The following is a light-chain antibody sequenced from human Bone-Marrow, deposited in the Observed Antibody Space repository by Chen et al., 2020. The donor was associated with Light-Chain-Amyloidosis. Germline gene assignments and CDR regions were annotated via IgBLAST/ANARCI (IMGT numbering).Light chain of an antibody. J-gene: IGLJ3*02. CDR1: NIGSTS. V-gene: IGLV3-21*02. CDR3: QVWDRSSDRPV. CDR2: DVS. Sequence: SYVLTHPSSVSVAPGQTATIACGGNNIGSTSVHWYRQTPGQAPLLVVYDVSDRPSWIPERLSGSNSGNTATLTISRVEAGDEADYYCQVWDRSSDRPVFGGGTKLTVL.